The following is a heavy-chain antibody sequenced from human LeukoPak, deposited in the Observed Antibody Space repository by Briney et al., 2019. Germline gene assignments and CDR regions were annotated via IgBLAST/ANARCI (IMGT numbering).Heavy chain of an antibody. CDR1: GGSINSGGFY. CDR3: ARNHGSGRGEWFDP. CDR2: IYASGNT. J-gene: IGHJ5*02. V-gene: IGHV4-61*02. D-gene: IGHD3-10*01. Sequence: PSETLSLTCTVSGGSINSGGFYWSWIRQPAGKGLEWIGRIYASGNTNYNPSLKSRVTISVDTSKNQFSLKMSSATAADTAVYYCARNHGSGRGEWFDPWGQGTLVTVSS.